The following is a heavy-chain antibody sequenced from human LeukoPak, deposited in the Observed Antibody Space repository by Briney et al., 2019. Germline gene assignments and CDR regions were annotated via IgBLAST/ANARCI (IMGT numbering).Heavy chain of an antibody. D-gene: IGHD5-18*01. CDR3: ARAVDTAMVTDY. V-gene: IGHV4-59*08. Sequence: ETLSLTCTVSGGSISSYYWRWLRQPPGKGLEWIGYIYYSGSTNYNPSLKSRVTISVDTSKNQFSLKLSSVTAADTAVYYCARAVDTAMVTDYWGQGTLVTVSS. J-gene: IGHJ4*02. CDR2: IYYSGST. CDR1: GGSISSYY.